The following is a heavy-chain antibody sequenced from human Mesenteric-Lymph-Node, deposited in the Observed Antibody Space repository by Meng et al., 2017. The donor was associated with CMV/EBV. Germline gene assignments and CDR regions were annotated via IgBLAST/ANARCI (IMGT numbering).Heavy chain of an antibody. CDR2: ISAYNGNT. Sequence: ASVQVSCKASGYTFTSFGVSWVRQAPGQGLEWMGWISAYNGNTDYAQKFQGRVTMTTDTSTSTAYMELRSLRSDDTAVYYCARDYGDHAYHFDYWGQGTLVTVSS. CDR3: ARDYGDHAYHFDY. J-gene: IGHJ4*02. D-gene: IGHD4-17*01. V-gene: IGHV1-18*01. CDR1: GYTFTSFG.